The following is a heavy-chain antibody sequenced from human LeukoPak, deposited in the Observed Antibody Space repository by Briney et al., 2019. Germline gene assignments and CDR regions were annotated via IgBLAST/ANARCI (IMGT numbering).Heavy chain of an antibody. CDR1: GGSISSYY. D-gene: IGHD3-16*01. J-gene: IGHJ6*03. V-gene: IGHV4-59*01. Sequence: SETLSLTCTVSGGSISSYYWSWIRQPPGKGLEWIGYIYYSGSTNYNPSLKSRVTISVDTSKNQFSLKLTSVTAADTAVYYCARGGGEQNYYYYVDVWGKGTTVTVSS. CDR2: IYYSGST. CDR3: ARGGGEQNYYYYVDV.